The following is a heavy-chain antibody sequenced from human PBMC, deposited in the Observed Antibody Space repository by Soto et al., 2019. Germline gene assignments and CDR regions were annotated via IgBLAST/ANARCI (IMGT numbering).Heavy chain of an antibody. D-gene: IGHD3-10*01. V-gene: IGHV1-46*01. Sequence: QAQLVQSGTEVRRPGASVKVSCKASGYTFTDFYMHWVRQAPGRGLEWMGTINPSRGNTAYAQNFQGRVTVTSDTSTSTVNMDLTSLSFEDTAVYYCASRAGSNSRYAMDVWGQGTTVTVSS. CDR1: GYTFTDFY. J-gene: IGHJ6*02. CDR2: INPSRGNT. CDR3: ASRAGSNSRYAMDV.